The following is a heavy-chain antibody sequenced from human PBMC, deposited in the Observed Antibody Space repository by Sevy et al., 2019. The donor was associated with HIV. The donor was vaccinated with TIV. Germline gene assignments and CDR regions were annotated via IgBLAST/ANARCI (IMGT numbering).Heavy chain of an antibody. CDR1: GGSFSGYY. Sequence: SETLSLTCAVYGGSFSGYYWNWIRHPPGKALEWIGEINHSGSSNYNPALKSRVTISVDTSKNQFSLKLNSVTAADTAVYYCARAPPVVVVPGAPSWFDPWGQGTLVTVSS. J-gene: IGHJ5*02. CDR2: INHSGSS. V-gene: IGHV4-34*01. D-gene: IGHD2-2*01. CDR3: ARAPPVVVVPGAPSWFDP.